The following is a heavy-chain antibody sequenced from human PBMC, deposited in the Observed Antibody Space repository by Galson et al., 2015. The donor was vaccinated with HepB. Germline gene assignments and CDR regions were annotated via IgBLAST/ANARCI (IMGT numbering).Heavy chain of an antibody. CDR3: ARVRIVAVAADFDY. CDR1: GYTFTSYG. Sequence: SVKVSCKASGYTFTSYGISWVRQAPGQGLEWMGWISAYNGNTNYAQKLQGRVTMTTDTSTSTAYMELRSLRSDDTAVYYCARVRIVAVAADFDYWGQGTLVTVSS. J-gene: IGHJ4*02. CDR2: ISAYNGNT. D-gene: IGHD6-19*01. V-gene: IGHV1-18*01.